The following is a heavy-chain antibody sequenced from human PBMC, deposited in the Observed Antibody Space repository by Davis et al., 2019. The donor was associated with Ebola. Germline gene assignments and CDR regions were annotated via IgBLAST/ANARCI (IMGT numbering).Heavy chain of an antibody. CDR1: GYTFTGYY. D-gene: IGHD3-22*01. J-gene: IGHJ4*02. Sequence: ASVKVSCKASGYTFTGYYMHWVRQAPGQGLEWMGWINPNTGGTNYAQKFQGRVTMTRDTSISTAYMELSRLRSDDTAVYYCARDLPYYYDSSGRNDYWGQGTLVTVSS. CDR3: ARDLPYYYDSSGRNDY. V-gene: IGHV1-2*02. CDR2: INPNTGGT.